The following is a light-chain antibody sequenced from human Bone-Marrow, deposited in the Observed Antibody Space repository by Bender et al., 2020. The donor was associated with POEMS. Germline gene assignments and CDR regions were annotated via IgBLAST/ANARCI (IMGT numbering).Light chain of an antibody. CDR1: SNDVGGYNY. Sequence: QSALTQPASVSGSPGQSITMSCTGTSNDVGGYNYVSWYQQHPGKAPKLIIFDVSERPSGVSNRFSGSKSGNTASLTISGLLTEDEADYFCSSYTSSTTLVFGAGTKLIVL. CDR3: SSYTSSTTLV. J-gene: IGLJ2*01. CDR2: DVS. V-gene: IGLV2-14*01.